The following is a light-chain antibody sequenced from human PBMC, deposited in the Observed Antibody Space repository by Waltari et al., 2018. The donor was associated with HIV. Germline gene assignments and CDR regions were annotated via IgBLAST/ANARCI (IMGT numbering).Light chain of an antibody. J-gene: IGKJ5*01. Sequence: EIVLTQSPATLSSSPGERATLSCRASQSVRNYLAWYQHKPGQSPRLLIYETSKRATGTAARFSGSGSGTDFSLTISSLEPEDVGVYYCQQRSNWPPITFGQGTRVEIK. CDR1: QSVRNY. V-gene: IGKV3-11*01. CDR3: QQRSNWPPIT. CDR2: ETS.